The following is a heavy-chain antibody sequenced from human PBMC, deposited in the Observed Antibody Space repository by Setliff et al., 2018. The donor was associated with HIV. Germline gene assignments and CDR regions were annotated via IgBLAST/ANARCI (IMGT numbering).Heavy chain of an antibody. J-gene: IGHJ4*02. V-gene: IGHV3-66*02. CDR3: ARLRLYNSALDY. D-gene: IGHD3-10*01. CDR1: GFTVSSNY. Sequence: PGGSLRLSCAASGFTVSSNYMNWVRQAPGKGLEWVSIIYSGGTTYYADSVKGRFTLSRDISENALYLQIDSLRPEDTAVYYCARLRLYNSALDYWGQGTLVTVSS. CDR2: IYSGGTT.